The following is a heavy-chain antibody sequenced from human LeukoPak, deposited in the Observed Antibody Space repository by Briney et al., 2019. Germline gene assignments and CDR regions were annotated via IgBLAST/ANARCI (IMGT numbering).Heavy chain of an antibody. V-gene: IGHV3-23*01. Sequence: GGSLRLSCAASGFTFSSYAMSWVRQAPGKGLEWVSAISGSGGSTYYADSVKGRFTISRDNSKNTLYLQMNSLRAEDTAVYYCAKDSLGSSSKNWFDPWGPGNPGHRLL. CDR3: AKDSLGSSSKNWFDP. J-gene: IGHJ5*02. CDR1: GFTFSSYA. D-gene: IGHD6-13*01. CDR2: ISGSGGST.